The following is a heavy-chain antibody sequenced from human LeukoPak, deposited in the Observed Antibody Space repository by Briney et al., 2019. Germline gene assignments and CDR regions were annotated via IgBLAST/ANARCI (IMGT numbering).Heavy chain of an antibody. CDR3: AKWGDYDVLTGYYVSDY. CDR1: GFTFSNYA. D-gene: IGHD3-9*01. V-gene: IGHV3-23*01. CDR2: ITGGGSGI. J-gene: IGHJ4*02. Sequence: PGASLRLSCAASGFTFSNYAMSWVRQAPGKGLEWVSAITGGGSGIYYADSMKSRFTISRDNSKSTLYLQINGLRAEDTAVYYCAKWGDYDVLTGYYVSDYWGQGTLVTVSS.